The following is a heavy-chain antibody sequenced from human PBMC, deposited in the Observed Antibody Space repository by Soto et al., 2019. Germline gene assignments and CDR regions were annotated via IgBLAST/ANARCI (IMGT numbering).Heavy chain of an antibody. Sequence: GSSVKVSCKASGYTFTSYYMHWVRQAPGQGLEWMGIINPSGGSTSYAQKFQGRVTMTRDTSTSTVYMELSSLRSEDTAVYYCARAGPYYDILSGSRYNLFDSWGQGTLVTVSA. CDR2: INPSGGST. CDR3: ARAGPYYDILSGSRYNLFDS. V-gene: IGHV1-46*03. D-gene: IGHD3-9*01. J-gene: IGHJ5*01. CDR1: GYTFTSYY.